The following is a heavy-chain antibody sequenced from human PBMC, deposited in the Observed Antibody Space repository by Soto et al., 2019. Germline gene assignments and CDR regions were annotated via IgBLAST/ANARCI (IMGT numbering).Heavy chain of an antibody. V-gene: IGHV3-23*01. D-gene: IGHD1-26*01. Sequence: GRSLRLSCAASGFTFSSYAMSWVRQAPGKGLEWVSAISGSGGSTYYADSVKGRFTISRDNSKNTLYLQMNSLRAEDTAVYYCAKLGESTAEENWFDPWGQGTLVTVSS. CDR3: AKLGESTAEENWFDP. CDR1: GFTFSSYA. CDR2: ISGSGGST. J-gene: IGHJ5*02.